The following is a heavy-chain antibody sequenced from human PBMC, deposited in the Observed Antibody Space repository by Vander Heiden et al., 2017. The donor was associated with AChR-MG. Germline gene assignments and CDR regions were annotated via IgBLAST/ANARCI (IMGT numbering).Heavy chain of an antibody. CDR1: GFTFSSYA. CDR3: ARNWALDY. Sequence: QVQLVESGGGGVQPGWSLSLPGGAPGFTFSSYAMHWVRQAPGKGLEWVAVISYDGSNEYYADSVKGRFPISRDNSKNTLYLQMNSLRAEDTAVYYCARNWALDYWGQGTLVTVSS. D-gene: IGHD7-27*01. CDR2: ISYDGSNE. J-gene: IGHJ4*02. V-gene: IGHV3-30-3*01.